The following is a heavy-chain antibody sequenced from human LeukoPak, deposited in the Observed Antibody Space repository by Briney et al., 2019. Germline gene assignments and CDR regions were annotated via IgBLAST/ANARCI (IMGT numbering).Heavy chain of an antibody. CDR2: ISWNGGST. Sequence: GSLRLSCAASGFTFDDYAMHWVRQAPGKGLEWVSLISWNGGSTYYADSVKGRFTVSRDNSKNSLYLQMSSLRAEDTALYYCAKDSGSYRDYIDYWGQGTLVTVPS. V-gene: IGHV3-43D*04. CDR1: GFTFDDYA. CDR3: AKDSGSYRDYIDY. D-gene: IGHD1-26*01. J-gene: IGHJ4*02.